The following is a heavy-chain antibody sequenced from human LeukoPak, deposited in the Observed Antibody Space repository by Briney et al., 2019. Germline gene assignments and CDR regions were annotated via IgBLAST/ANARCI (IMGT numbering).Heavy chain of an antibody. D-gene: IGHD3-3*01. CDR3: ARGTRITIFGVVIIPLLDYYGMDV. CDR1: GGTFSSYA. CDR2: IIPILGIA. J-gene: IGHJ6*02. Sequence: GASVKVSCKASGGTFSSYAISWVRQAPGQGLEWMGRIIPILGIANYAQKFQGRVTITADKSTSTAYMELSSLRSEDTAVYYCARGTRITIFGVVIIPLLDYYGMDVWGQGTTVTVSS. V-gene: IGHV1-69*04.